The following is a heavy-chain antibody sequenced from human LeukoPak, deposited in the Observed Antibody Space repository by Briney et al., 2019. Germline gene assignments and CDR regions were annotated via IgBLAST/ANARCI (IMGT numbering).Heavy chain of an antibody. D-gene: IGHD4-11*01. J-gene: IGHJ4*02. Sequence: GGSLRLSCAASGFTFSSYSMNWVRQAPGEGLEWVSSIISSSSYIYYADSVKGRFTISRDNAKNSLYLQMNSLRAEDTAVYYCAREVVYSNYAFDYWGQGTLVTVSS. V-gene: IGHV3-21*01. CDR3: AREVVYSNYAFDY. CDR2: IISSSSYI. CDR1: GFTFSSYS.